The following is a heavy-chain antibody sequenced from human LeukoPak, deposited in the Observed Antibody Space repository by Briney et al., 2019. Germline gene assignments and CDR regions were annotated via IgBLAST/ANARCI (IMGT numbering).Heavy chain of an antibody. CDR2: TYYRSKWYN. D-gene: IGHD3-10*01. CDR3: ARDLGEVDYYYYGMDV. J-gene: IGHJ6*02. CDR1: GDSVSNNIAT. Sequence: SQTLSLTCAISGDSVSNNIATWNWIRQSPSRGLEWLGRTYYRSKWYNDYAVSVKSRITINPDTPKNQFSLQLNSVTPEDTAVYYCARDLGEVDYYYYGMDVWGQGTTVTVSS. V-gene: IGHV6-1*01.